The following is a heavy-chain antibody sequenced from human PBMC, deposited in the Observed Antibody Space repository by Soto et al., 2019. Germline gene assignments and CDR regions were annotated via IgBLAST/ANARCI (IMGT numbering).Heavy chain of an antibody. D-gene: IGHD1-26*01. CDR2: IYYSGST. V-gene: IGHV4-59*02. Sequence: SETLSLTCTVSGGSVSSYYWSWIRQPPGKGLEWIGYIYYSGSTNYNPSLKSRVTISVDTSKNQFSLKLSSVTAADTAVYYCARDPRYSGSYYAFDIWGQGTMVTVSS. CDR3: ARDPRYSGSYYAFDI. J-gene: IGHJ3*02. CDR1: GGSVSSYY.